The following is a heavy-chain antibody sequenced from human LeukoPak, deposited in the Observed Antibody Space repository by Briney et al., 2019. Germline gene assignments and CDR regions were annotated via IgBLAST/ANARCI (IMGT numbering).Heavy chain of an antibody. CDR3: ARVQAIGYFDY. CDR2: INPNSGGT. J-gene: IGHJ4*02. Sequence: ASVKVSCKASGYDFTKYAVHWVRQAPGQGLEWMGWINPNSGGTNYAQKFQGRVTMTRDTSISTAYMELSRLRSDDTAVYYCARVQAIGYFDYWGQGTLVTVPS. CDR1: GYDFTKYA. V-gene: IGHV1-2*02.